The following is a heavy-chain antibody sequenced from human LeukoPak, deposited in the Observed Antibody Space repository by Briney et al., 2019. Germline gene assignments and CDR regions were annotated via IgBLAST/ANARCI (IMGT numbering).Heavy chain of an antibody. CDR3: ARGQCFVGFDP. CDR1: GDSISSGRYY. D-gene: IGHD3-16*01. J-gene: IGHJ5*02. V-gene: IGHV4-61*02. CDR2: IYISGSN. Sequence: SQTLSLTCTVSGDSISSGRYYWSWIPQAEGKGREWIVRIYISGSNNYNPTSKGPVTISVSKNKNQFSLKLSSVTAADPALFACARGQCFVGFDPWGQGTLVSVSS.